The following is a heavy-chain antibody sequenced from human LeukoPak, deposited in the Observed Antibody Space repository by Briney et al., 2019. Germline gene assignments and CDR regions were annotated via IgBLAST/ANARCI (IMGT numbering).Heavy chain of an antibody. D-gene: IGHD1-26*01. V-gene: IGHV3-30-3*01. Sequence: GGSLRLSCAASGFTFSSYAMHWVRQAPGKGLEWVAVISYDGSNKYYADSVKGRFTISRDNSKNTLYQQMNSLRAEDTAVYYCANLEIVGATGRDYWGQGTLVTVSS. CDR2: ISYDGSNK. J-gene: IGHJ4*02. CDR3: ANLEIVGATGRDY. CDR1: GFTFSSYA.